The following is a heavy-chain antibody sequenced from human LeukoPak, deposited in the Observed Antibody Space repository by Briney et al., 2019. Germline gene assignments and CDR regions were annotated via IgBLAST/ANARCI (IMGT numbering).Heavy chain of an antibody. CDR1: GFTFSSYE. Sequence: GGSLRLSCAASGFTFSSYEMNWVRQAPGKGLEWVSYVSSSGSTIYYADSVKGRFTISRDNAKNSLYLQMNSLRAEDTAVYYCARVTAVAPDNAFDIWGQGTMVTVSS. D-gene: IGHD6-19*01. CDR3: ARVTAVAPDNAFDI. CDR2: VSSSGSTI. V-gene: IGHV3-48*03. J-gene: IGHJ3*02.